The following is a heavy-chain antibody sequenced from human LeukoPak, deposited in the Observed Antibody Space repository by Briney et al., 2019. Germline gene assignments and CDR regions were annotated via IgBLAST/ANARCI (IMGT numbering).Heavy chain of an antibody. CDR3: ARVPTYHYYGSGSYYCFDY. D-gene: IGHD3-10*01. V-gene: IGHV1-2*06. CDR2: INPNSGGT. J-gene: IGHJ4*02. Sequence: ASVKVSCKASGYTFTGYYMHWVRQAPGQGLEWMGRINPNSGGTNYAQKFQGRVTMTRDTSISTAYMELSRLRSDDTAVYYCARVPTYHYYGSGSYYCFDYWGQGTLVTVSS. CDR1: GYTFTGYY.